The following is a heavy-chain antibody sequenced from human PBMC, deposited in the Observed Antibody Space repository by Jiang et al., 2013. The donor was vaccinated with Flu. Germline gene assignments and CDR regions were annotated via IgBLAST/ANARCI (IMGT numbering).Heavy chain of an antibody. V-gene: IGHV5-10-1*01. CDR3: ARGINWKPPHNFDY. D-gene: IGHD1-1*01. Sequence: GAEVKKPGQSLRISCKGSGYSFTSYWIIWVRQMPGKGLEWMGRIDPSGSYTNYSPSFQGHVTISADKSISTAYLQWSSLKASDTAMYYCARGINWKPPHNFDYWGQGTLVTVSS. CDR2: IDPSGSYT. J-gene: IGHJ4*02. CDR1: GYSFTSYW.